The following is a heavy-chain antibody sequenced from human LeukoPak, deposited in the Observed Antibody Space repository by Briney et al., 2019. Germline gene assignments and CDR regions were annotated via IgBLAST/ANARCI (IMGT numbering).Heavy chain of an antibody. V-gene: IGHV4-31*03. D-gene: IGHD4-17*01. CDR1: GGSISSGGYY. CDR2: IYYSGST. Sequence: SETLSLTCTVSGGSISSGGYYWRWIRQHPGKGPEWIGYIYYSGSTYYNPSLKSRVTISVDTSKNQFSLKLSSVTAADTAVYYCATETTVTTFGFDPWGQGTLVTVSS. CDR3: ATETTVTTFGFDP. J-gene: IGHJ5*02.